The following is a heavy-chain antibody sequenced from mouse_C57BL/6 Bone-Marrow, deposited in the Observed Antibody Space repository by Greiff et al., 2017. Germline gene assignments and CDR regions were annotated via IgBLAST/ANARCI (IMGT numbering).Heavy chain of an antibody. J-gene: IGHJ3*01. V-gene: IGHV14-3*01. Sequence: VHVKQSVAELVRPGASVKLSCTASGFNIKNTYMHWVKQRPEQGLEWNGRIDPANGNTKYAPKLQGKATITADTSANTADLQLSNLTSEDTAIYSCARSYYGSSPFADWGQGTLVTVSA. CDR3: ARSYYGSSPFAD. D-gene: IGHD1-1*01. CDR2: IDPANGNT. CDR1: GFNIKNTY.